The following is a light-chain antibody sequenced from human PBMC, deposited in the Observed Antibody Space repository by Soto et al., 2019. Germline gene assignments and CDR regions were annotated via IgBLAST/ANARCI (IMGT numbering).Light chain of an antibody. CDR2: DAS. V-gene: IGKV1-33*01. CDR1: EDIRNS. J-gene: IGKJ3*01. CDR3: QQYGDLPVT. Sequence: DIQMTQSPSSLSASVGDRVTITCQANEDIRNSLHWYQQKPGEAPNLLIYDASNVETGVPSRFSGSGFGTDFTFTISSLQPEDVATYYCQQYGDLPVTCGPGTKVDIK.